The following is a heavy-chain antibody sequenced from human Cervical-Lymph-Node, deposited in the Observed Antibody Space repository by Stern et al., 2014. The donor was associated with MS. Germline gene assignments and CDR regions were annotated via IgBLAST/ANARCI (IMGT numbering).Heavy chain of an antibody. CDR3: ARGGATRRAGVFDS. D-gene: IGHD5-12*01. V-gene: IGHV4-31*03. CDR1: CGSLSSGDHF. CDR2: VYYSGST. Sequence: QLQLQESGPGLVKPSQTLSLTCTVSCGSLSSGDHFWNLIRQHPGKGLEWLGYVYYSGSTDSNPSLKSRVIISVDTSKNQFSLRLSSVTAADTAVYYCARGGATRRAGVFDSWGQGTLVTVSS. J-gene: IGHJ4*02.